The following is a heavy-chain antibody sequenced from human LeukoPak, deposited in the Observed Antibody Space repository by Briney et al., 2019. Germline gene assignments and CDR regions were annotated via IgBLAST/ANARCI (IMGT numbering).Heavy chain of an antibody. V-gene: IGHV4-34*01. CDR3: ARLDGDYGLYYFDY. J-gene: IGHJ4*02. Sequence: SETLSLTCTVSGGSISSYYWSWIRQPPGKGLEWIGEINHSGSTNYNPSLKSRVTISVDTSKNQFSLKLSSVTAADTAVYYCARLDGDYGLYYFDYWGQGTLVTVSS. D-gene: IGHD4-17*01. CDR1: GGSISSYY. CDR2: INHSGST.